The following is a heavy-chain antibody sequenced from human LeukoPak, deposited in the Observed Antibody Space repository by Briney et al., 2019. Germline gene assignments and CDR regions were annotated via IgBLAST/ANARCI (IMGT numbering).Heavy chain of an antibody. CDR2: IGTAGDT. J-gene: IGHJ4*02. CDR3: ARGIGYGSGSYALFDY. Sequence: GGSLRLSCEASGFTFSSHDMHWVRQGTGKGLEWVSAIGTAGDTYYPGSVKGRFTISRENAKNSLYLQMNSLRAGDTAVYYCARGIGYGSGSYALFDYWGQGTLVTVSS. CDR1: GFTFSSHD. V-gene: IGHV3-13*01. D-gene: IGHD3-10*01.